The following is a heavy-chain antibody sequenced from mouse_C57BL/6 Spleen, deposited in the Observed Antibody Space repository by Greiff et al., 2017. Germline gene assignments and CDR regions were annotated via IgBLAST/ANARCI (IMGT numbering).Heavy chain of an antibody. CDR1: GYTFTDYE. V-gene: IGHV1-15*01. CDR3: TRAGDGYYPLMDY. J-gene: IGHJ4*01. Sequence: QLQQSGAELVRPGASVTLSCKASGYTFTDYEMHWVKQTPVHGLEWIGAIDPETGGTAYNQKFKGKAILTADKSSSTAYLELRSLTSEDSAVYYCTRAGDGYYPLMDYWGQGTSVTVSS. D-gene: IGHD2-3*01. CDR2: IDPETGGT.